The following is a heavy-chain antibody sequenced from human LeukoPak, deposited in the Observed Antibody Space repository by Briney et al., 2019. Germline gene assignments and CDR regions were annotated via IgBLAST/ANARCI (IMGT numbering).Heavy chain of an antibody. V-gene: IGHV4-34*12. J-gene: IGHJ4*02. CDR2: IIHRGST. CDR1: GGSFSGYY. CDR3: ARRITGTTSDSFDY. Sequence: SETLSLTCAVYGGSFSGYYWSWIRQPPGKGLGWIGEIIHRGSTNYNPSLKSRVTISVDTSKNQFSLKVSSVTAADTAVYYCARRITGTTSDSFDYWGQGTLVTVSS. D-gene: IGHD1-20*01.